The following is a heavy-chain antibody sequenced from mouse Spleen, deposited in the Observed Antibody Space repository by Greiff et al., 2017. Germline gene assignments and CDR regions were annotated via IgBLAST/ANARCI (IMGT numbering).Heavy chain of an antibody. Sequence: EVQLVESGGGLVKLGGSLKLSCAASGFTFSSYAMSWVRQTPEKRLEWVATISSGGGNTYYPDSVKGRFTISRDNAKNTLYLQMSSLKSEDTAMYYCARAYYRYERYFDAWGAGTTVTVSS. CDR1: GFTFSSYA. CDR3: ARAYYRYERYFDA. D-gene: IGHD2-14*01. J-gene: IGHJ1*01. CDR2: ISSGGGNT. V-gene: IGHV5-9-3*01.